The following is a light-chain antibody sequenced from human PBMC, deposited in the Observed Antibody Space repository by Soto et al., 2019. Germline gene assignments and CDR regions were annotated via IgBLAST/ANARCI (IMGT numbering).Light chain of an antibody. CDR3: CSYAASYTLV. CDR1: SSDVGGYNS. Sequence: QSVLAQPRSVSGSPGHAVTISCSGTSSDVGGYNSVSWYQQFPGKAPKLMIYDVTKRPSGVPDRFSGSKSGNTASLTISGLHAEDEADYYCCSYAASYTLVFGGGTKVPVL. J-gene: IGLJ2*01. V-gene: IGLV2-11*01. CDR2: DVT.